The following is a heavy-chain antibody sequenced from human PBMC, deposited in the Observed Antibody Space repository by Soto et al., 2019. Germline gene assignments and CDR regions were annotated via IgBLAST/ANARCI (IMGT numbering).Heavy chain of an antibody. J-gene: IGHJ4*02. CDR1: GYSFSTYW. Sequence: GESLKISCKASGYSFSTYWIAWVRQRPGKGLDWMGIIYPGDSDTRYSPSFQGQVTISVDNSIDTAYLEWTTLRASDSAMYYCARHSLATQPGDYWGQGTRVTVLL. V-gene: IGHV5-51*01. CDR2: IYPGDSDT. CDR3: ARHSLATQPGDY. D-gene: IGHD5-12*01.